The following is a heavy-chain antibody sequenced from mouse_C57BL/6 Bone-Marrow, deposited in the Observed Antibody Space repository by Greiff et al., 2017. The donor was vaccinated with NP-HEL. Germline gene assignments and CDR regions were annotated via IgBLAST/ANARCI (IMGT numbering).Heavy chain of an antibody. D-gene: IGHD2-3*01. V-gene: IGHV8-12*01. CDR3: ARVYDGYYGFDY. J-gene: IGHJ2*01. CDR2: IYWDDDK. CDR1: GFSLSTSGMG. Sequence: VKLMESGPGILQSSQTLSLTCSFSGFSLSTSGMGVSWIRQPSGKGLEWLAHIYWDDDKRYNPSLKSRLTISKDTSRNQVFLKITSVDTADTATYYCARVYDGYYGFDYWGQGTTLTVSS.